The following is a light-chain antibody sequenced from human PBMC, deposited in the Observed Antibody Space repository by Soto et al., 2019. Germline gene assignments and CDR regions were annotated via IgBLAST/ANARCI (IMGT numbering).Light chain of an antibody. CDR1: QRVSSSN. Sequence: EIVLTQSPGTLSLSPGERATLSCRASQRVSSSNLAWYQHKPGQAPRLLIYGASSRATGIPDRFSGSGSGTDFTLTINRLEPEDFALYFCQQYGSSPFTFGPGTKVDIK. V-gene: IGKV3-20*01. CDR2: GAS. CDR3: QQYGSSPFT. J-gene: IGKJ3*01.